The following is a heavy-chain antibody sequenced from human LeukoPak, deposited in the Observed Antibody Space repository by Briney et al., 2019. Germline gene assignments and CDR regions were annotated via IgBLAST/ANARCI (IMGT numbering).Heavy chain of an antibody. J-gene: IGHJ5*02. V-gene: IGHV1-69*05. D-gene: IGHD2-2*01. CDR2: IIPIFGTA. CDR1: GGTFSSYA. CDR3: ATSLPAAGINWFDP. Sequence: SVKVSCKASGGTFSSYAISWVRQAPGQGLEWMGGIIPIFGTANYAQKFQGRVTITTDESTSTAYMKLSSLRSEDTAVYYCATSLPAAGINWFDPWGQGTLVTVSS.